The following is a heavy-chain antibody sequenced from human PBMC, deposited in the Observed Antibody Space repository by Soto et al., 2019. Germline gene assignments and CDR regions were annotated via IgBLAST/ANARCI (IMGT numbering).Heavy chain of an antibody. Sequence: GGSLRLSCAASGFTFSSYAMHWVRQAPGKGLEWVAVISYDGSNKYYADSVKGRFTISRDNSKNTLYLQMNSLGAEDTAVYYCAHSGSPEVEYFQHWGQGTLVTVSS. V-gene: IGHV3-30-3*01. CDR3: AHSGSPEVEYFQH. CDR1: GFTFSSYA. J-gene: IGHJ1*01. D-gene: IGHD1-26*01. CDR2: ISYDGSNK.